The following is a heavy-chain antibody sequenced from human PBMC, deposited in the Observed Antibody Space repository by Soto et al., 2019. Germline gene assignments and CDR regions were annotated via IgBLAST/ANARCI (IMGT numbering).Heavy chain of an antibody. V-gene: IGHV1-3*01. J-gene: IGHJ4*02. Sequence: ASVKVSCKASGYTFTSYAMHWVRQAPGQRLEWMGWINAGNGNTKYSQKFQGRVTITRDTSASTAYMELSSLRSEDTAVYYCARGGAYYYDSSGYYYWGQGTLVTVS. CDR3: ARGGAYYYDSSGYYY. CDR1: GYTFTSYA. D-gene: IGHD3-22*01. CDR2: INAGNGNT.